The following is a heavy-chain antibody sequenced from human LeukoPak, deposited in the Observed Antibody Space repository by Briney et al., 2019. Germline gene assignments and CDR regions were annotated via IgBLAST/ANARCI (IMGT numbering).Heavy chain of an antibody. Sequence: GGSLRLSCAASGFTFSTYSMNWVRQAPGKGLVWVSRINSDGSSTSYADSVKGRFTISRDNAKNTLYLQMNSLRAEDTAVYYCARGYTSGWYYFDYWGQGTLVTVSS. CDR2: INSDGSST. CDR1: GFTFSTYS. D-gene: IGHD6-19*01. V-gene: IGHV3-74*01. CDR3: ARGYTSGWYYFDY. J-gene: IGHJ4*02.